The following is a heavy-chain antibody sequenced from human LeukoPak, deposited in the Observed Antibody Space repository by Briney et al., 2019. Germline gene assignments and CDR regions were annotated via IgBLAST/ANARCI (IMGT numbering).Heavy chain of an antibody. CDR2: INTDGSTT. CDR3: AKESGYDVDLEY. V-gene: IGHV3-74*01. Sequence: PGGSLRLSCAGSGFTFSTYWMHWVSQAPGGGLVWVSGINTDGSTTSYADSVKGRFSISRDNAKNTVYLQMSSLRAEDTAVYYCAKESGYDVDLEYWGQGALVTVSS. J-gene: IGHJ4*02. D-gene: IGHD5-12*01. CDR1: GFTFSTYW.